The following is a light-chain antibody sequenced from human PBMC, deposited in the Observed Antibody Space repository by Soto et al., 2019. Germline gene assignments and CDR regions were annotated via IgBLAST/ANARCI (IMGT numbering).Light chain of an antibody. CDR1: IDIGNYNL. J-gene: IGLJ1*01. V-gene: IGLV2-23*02. CDR3: ASYAGSRTYG. Sequence: QSALTQPASVSGSPGQSVSISCSGIDIGNYNLVSWYQHLSGRAPKLLIFAVTMRPSGISDRFSGSKSASSASLTICGLQAEDEGDYYCASYAGSRTYGFGNGTKGTVL. CDR2: AVT.